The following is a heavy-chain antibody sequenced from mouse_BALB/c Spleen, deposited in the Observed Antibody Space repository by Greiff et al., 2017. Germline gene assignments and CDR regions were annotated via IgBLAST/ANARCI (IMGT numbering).Heavy chain of an antibody. CDR3: TRHYYGSSYWYFDV. CDR1: GFTFSNYW. CDR2: IRLKSNNYAT. J-gene: IGHJ1*01. D-gene: IGHD1-1*01. Sequence: EVQRVESGGGLVQPGGSMKLSCVASGFTFSNYWMNWVRQSPEKGLEWVAEIRLKSNNYATHYAESVKGRFTISRDDSKSSVYLQMNNLRAEDTGIYYCTRHYYGSSYWYFDVWGAGTTVTVSS. V-gene: IGHV6-6*02.